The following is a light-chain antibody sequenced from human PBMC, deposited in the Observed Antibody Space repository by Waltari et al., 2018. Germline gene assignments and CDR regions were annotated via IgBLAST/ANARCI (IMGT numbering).Light chain of an antibody. J-gene: IGLJ2*01. V-gene: IGLV1-47*01. CDR3: ASWDDNLSGSL. CDR2: RNA. CDR1: DSTLAATY. Sequence: QSVLTQPPSPSGTPGQTVTLSCSGSDSTLAATYVYWFQHLPETAPNLLIDRNAQRPPGVPVRFSGSKSVTSASLAISGLRSEDEASYYCASWDDNLSGSLFGGGTKLTVL.